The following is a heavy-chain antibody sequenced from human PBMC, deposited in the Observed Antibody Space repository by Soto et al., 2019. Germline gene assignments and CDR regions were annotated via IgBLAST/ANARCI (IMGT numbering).Heavy chain of an antibody. CDR2: IVGRGDTT. Sequence: EVQLLESGGGLVQPGGSLRLPCAASGFAFSSYAMSWVRQAPGKGLEWVSSIVGRGDTTYYADSVKGRFTISRDNSQNTLYLQMNSLRAEDTAVYYCAKAFRGVIINFDYWGQGTLVTVSS. CDR3: AKAFRGVIINFDY. J-gene: IGHJ4*02. CDR1: GFAFSSYA. D-gene: IGHD3-10*01. V-gene: IGHV3-23*01.